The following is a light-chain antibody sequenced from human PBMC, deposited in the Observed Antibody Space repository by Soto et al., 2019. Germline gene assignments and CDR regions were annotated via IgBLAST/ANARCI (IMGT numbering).Light chain of an antibody. CDR1: SSDVGSYNL. CDR3: CSYAGSSTFLYV. Sequence: QSALTQPASVSGSPGQSITISCTGTSSDVGSYNLVSWYQQHPGKAPKLMIYEVSKRPSGVSHRFSGSKSGNTASLTISGLQAEDEADYYCCSYAGSSTFLYVFGTGTKLTVL. CDR2: EVS. J-gene: IGLJ1*01. V-gene: IGLV2-23*02.